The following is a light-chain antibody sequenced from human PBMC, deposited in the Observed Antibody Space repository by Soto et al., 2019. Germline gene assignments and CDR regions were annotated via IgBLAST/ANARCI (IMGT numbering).Light chain of an antibody. CDR3: CAYTSTSALYV. CDR2: NVY. V-gene: IGLV2-14*03. Sequence: QSLLPRPASLSVSPRQSITISCTLTNSDGGSYNYVSWHQQHPFKAPKLMIYNVYDRPSGISNRFSGSKSGNTASLTISGLQAEDEADYYCCAYTSTSALYVFGTGTKVTVL. J-gene: IGLJ1*01. CDR1: NSDGGSYNY.